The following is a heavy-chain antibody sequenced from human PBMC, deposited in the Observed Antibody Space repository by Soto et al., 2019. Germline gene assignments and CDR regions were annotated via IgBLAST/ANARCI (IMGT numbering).Heavy chain of an antibody. V-gene: IGHV1-46*01. CDR3: ARDLPRDLVRGSFDI. CDR2: IDTRGGST. CDR1: GYTFTRYN. D-gene: IGHD3-10*01. Sequence: QAQLVQSGAEVKKPGASANISCKASGYTFTRYNIHWVRQAPGQGLEWMGIIDTRGGSTDYTQRFQGRVTMTRDTSTGTVYMHLSSLGSEDTAIYYCARDLPRDLVRGSFDICGQGTMVTVAS. J-gene: IGHJ3*02.